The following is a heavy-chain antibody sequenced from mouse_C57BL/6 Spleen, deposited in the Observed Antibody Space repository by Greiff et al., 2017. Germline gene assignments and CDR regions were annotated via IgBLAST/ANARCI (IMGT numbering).Heavy chain of an antibody. V-gene: IGHV1-64*01. Sequence: QVQLKQSGAELVKPGASVKLSCKASGYTFTSYWMHWVKQRPGQGLEWIGMIHPNSGSTNYNEKFKSKATLTVDKSSSTAYMQLSSLTSEDSAVYYCAWDYDRIYYFDYWGQGTTLTVSS. CDR3: AWDYDRIYYFDY. CDR1: GYTFTSYW. D-gene: IGHD2-4*01. J-gene: IGHJ2*01. CDR2: IHPNSGST.